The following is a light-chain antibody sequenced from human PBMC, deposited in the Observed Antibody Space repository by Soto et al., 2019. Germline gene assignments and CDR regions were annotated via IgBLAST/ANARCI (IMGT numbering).Light chain of an antibody. Sequence: EIVMTQSPATLSVSPGERATLSCRASQSVSSNLAWYQQKPGQAPRLLIYGASTRATGIPARFSGSGSGTEFTLTISSLQSGDFAVYYCQQYNNWWTFGQGTKVDI. CDR3: QQYNNWWT. CDR1: QSVSSN. V-gene: IGKV3-15*01. J-gene: IGKJ1*01. CDR2: GAS.